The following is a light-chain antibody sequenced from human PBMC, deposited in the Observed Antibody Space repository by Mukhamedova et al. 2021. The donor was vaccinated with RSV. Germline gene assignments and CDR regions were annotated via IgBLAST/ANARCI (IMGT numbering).Light chain of an antibody. Sequence: ASQSVSSYLAWYQQKPGQAPRLLIYDASTRATGTPARFSGSGSGTDFTLTISSLEPEDFAVYFCQQRRSWPGFTFGQGTKLEI. J-gene: IGKJ2*01. V-gene: IGKV3-11*01. CDR1: QSVSSY. CDR2: DAS. CDR3: QQRRSWPGFT.